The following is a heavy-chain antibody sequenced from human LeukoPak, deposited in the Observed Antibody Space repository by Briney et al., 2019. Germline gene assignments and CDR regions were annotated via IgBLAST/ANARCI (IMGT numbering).Heavy chain of an antibody. CDR3: ARPGLSVAAFDI. V-gene: IGHV4-59*08. Sequence: PSETLSLTCTVSGGSISNYYWSWIRQPPGKGLEWIGYIYYSGSTNYNPSLKSRATISVDTSKNQFSLKLSSVTAADTAVYYCARPGLSVAAFDIWGQGTMVTVSS. J-gene: IGHJ3*02. D-gene: IGHD2-21*01. CDR2: IYYSGST. CDR1: GGSISNYY.